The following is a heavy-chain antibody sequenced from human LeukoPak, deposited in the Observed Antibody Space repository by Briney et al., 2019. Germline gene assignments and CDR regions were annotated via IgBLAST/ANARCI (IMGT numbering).Heavy chain of an antibody. V-gene: IGHV1-18*01. J-gene: IGHJ4*02. Sequence: ASVKVSCKASGYTFTSYAISWVRQAPGQGLEWMGWISAYNGNTNYAQKLQGRVTMTTDTSTSKAYMELRSLRSDDTAVYYCARDNRRYEDSSGPPFDYWGQGTLVTVSS. CDR1: GYTFTSYA. D-gene: IGHD3-22*01. CDR3: ARDNRRYEDSSGPPFDY. CDR2: ISAYNGNT.